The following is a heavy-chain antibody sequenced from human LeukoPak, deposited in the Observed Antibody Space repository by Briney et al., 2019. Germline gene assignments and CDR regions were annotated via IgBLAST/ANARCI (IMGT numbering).Heavy chain of an antibody. D-gene: IGHD6-13*01. V-gene: IGHV3-21*04. CDR1: GFTFSSYS. CDR2: ISSSSSYI. Sequence: GGSLRLSCAASGFTFSSYSMNWVRQAPGKGLEWVSSISSSSSYIYYADSVKGRFTISRDNAKNSLYLQMNSLRAEDTAVYYCAKDSSSSWYSFFGYFQHWGQGTLVTVSS. CDR3: AKDSSSSWYSFFGYFQH. J-gene: IGHJ1*01.